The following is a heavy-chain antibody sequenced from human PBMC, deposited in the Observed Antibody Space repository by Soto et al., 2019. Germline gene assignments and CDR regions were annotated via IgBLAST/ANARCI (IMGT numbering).Heavy chain of an antibody. CDR2: FVVGSGNT. J-gene: IGHJ4*02. CDR1: GFTFTSSA. D-gene: IGHD2-15*01. CDR3: AADTCSGGSCYLDY. Sequence: SVKVSCKASGFTFTSSAVQWVRQARGQRLEWIGWFVVGSGNTNYAQKFQERVTITRDMSTSTAYMELSSLRSEDTAVYYCAADTCSGGSCYLDYWGQGTLVTVSS. V-gene: IGHV1-58*01.